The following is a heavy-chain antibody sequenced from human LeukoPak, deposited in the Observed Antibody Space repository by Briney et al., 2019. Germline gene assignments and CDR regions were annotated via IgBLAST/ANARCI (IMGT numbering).Heavy chain of an antibody. CDR2: IYYSGST. CDR1: GGSISSYY. D-gene: IGHD3-22*01. J-gene: IGHJ6*03. CDR3: ARVLSDSSGYYYDRYYYYMDV. Sequence: RTSETLSLTCTVSGGSISSYYWSWIRQPPGKGLEWIGYIYYSGSTNYNPSLKSRVTISVDTSKNQFSLKLSSVTAEDTAVYYCARVLSDSSGYYYDRYYYYMDVWGKGTTVTVSS. V-gene: IGHV4-59*01.